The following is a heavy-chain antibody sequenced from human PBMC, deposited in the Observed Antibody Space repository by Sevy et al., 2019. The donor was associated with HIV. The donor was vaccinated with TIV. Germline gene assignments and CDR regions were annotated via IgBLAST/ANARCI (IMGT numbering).Heavy chain of an antibody. Sequence: SEILSLTCAVYGGSFSGYYWSWIRQPPGKGLEWIGEINHSGSTNYNPSLKSRVTISVDTSKNQFSLKLSSVTAADTAVYYCAGNTVLVAFDIWGQGTMVTVSS. D-gene: IGHD4-17*01. J-gene: IGHJ3*02. CDR1: GGSFSGYY. CDR3: AGNTVLVAFDI. CDR2: INHSGST. V-gene: IGHV4-34*01.